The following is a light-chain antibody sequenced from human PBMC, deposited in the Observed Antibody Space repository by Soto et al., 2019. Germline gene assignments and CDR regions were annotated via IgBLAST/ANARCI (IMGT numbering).Light chain of an antibody. CDR2: EVT. J-gene: IGLJ2*01. V-gene: IGLV2-8*01. CDR1: SSDVGRYNY. CDR3: SSYAGNNNLI. Sequence: QSAPTQPPSASGSPGQSVTISCTGTSSDVGRYNYVSWYQQHPGKAPKLIIYEVTKRPSGVPDRFSGSKSDNTASLTVSGLQAEDEADYYCSSYAGNNNLIFGGGTKVTVL.